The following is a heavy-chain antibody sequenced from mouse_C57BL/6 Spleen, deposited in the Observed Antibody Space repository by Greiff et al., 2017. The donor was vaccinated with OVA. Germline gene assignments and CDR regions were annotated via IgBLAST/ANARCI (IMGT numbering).Heavy chain of an antibody. V-gene: IGHV2-2*01. CDR1: GFSLTSYG. J-gene: IGHJ4*01. CDR3: ARRGYYGYDVKGDAMDY. Sequence: QVQLQQSGPGLVQPSQSLSITCTVSGFSLTSYGVHWVRQSPGKGLEWLGVIWSGGSTDYNAAFISRLSISKDNSKSQVFFKMNSLQADDTAIYYCARRGYYGYDVKGDAMDYWGQGTSVTVSS. CDR2: IWSGGST. D-gene: IGHD2-2*01.